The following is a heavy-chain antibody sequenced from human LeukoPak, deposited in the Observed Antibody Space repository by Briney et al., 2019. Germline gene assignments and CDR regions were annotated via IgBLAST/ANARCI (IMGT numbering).Heavy chain of an antibody. CDR2: ITGDGSST. CDR1: ALTFSTYS. Sequence: GGSLRLSCAASALTFSTYSMHWRRQAPGKGLVWVSRITGDGSSTSYADSVKGRFTDSRDNAKNTVYLQMDSLRAEDTAVYYCATERSLGYWGQGTLVTVSS. D-gene: IGHD6-13*01. CDR3: ATERSLGY. J-gene: IGHJ4*02. V-gene: IGHV3-74*01.